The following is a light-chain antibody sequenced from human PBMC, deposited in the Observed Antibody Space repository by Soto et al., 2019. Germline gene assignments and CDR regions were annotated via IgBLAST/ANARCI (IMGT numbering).Light chain of an antibody. J-gene: IGKJ4*01. V-gene: IGKV3D-15*01. CDR1: QSVSSN. Sequence: EIVMTQSPATLSASPGERATISCRASQSVSSNLAWYQQRPGQAPRLLIYDISAMATGIPTRFSGSGSGTEFTLTISSLQSEDFAIYYCQQYNDSPLTFGGGTKLEIK. CDR3: QQYNDSPLT. CDR2: DIS.